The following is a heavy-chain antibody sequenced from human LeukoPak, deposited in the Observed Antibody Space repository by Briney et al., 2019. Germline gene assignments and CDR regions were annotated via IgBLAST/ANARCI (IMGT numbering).Heavy chain of an antibody. V-gene: IGHV6-1*01. CDR1: GDSVSSNRAT. Sequence: SQTLSLTCAISGDSVSSNRATWNWLRQSPSRGLEWLARTYYMCKWYNEYAVSVKSRITINTDTSKNQFSLQLNSVTPEDTAVYFCARDQSWTTGFDIWGQGTMVTVSS. CDR3: ARDQSWTTGFDI. D-gene: IGHD2-8*02. CDR2: TYYMCKWYN. J-gene: IGHJ3*02.